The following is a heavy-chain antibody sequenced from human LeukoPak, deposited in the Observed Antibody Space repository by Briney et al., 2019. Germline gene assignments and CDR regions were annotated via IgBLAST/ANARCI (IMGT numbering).Heavy chain of an antibody. CDR2: IYYSGST. CDR1: GGSISSYY. Sequence: SETLSPTCTVSGGSISSYYWSWIRQPPGKGLEWIAYIYYSGSTNYNPSLKSRVTISVDTSKNQFSLKLNSVTAADTAVYYCARHVDYDPFFDYWGQGILVTVSS. CDR3: ARHVDYDPFFDY. D-gene: IGHD4-17*01. V-gene: IGHV4-59*08. J-gene: IGHJ4*02.